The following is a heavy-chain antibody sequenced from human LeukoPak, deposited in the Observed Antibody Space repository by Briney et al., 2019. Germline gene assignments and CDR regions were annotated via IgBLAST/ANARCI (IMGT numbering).Heavy chain of an antibody. D-gene: IGHD6-19*01. CDR3: ARGIAVAGSGYFQH. CDR2: IYTSGST. J-gene: IGHJ1*01. CDR1: GGSISSGSYY. V-gene: IGHV4-61*02. Sequence: SQTLSLTCTVSGGSISSGSYYWSWIRQPAGKGLEWIGRIYTSGSTNYNPSLKSRVTISVDTSKNQFSLKLSSVTAADTAVYYCARGIAVAGSGYFQHWGQGTLVTVSS.